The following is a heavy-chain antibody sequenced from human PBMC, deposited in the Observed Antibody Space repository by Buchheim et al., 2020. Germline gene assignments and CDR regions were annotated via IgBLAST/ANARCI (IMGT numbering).Heavy chain of an antibody. J-gene: IGHJ6*02. V-gene: IGHV3-33*01. Sequence: QVQLVESGGGVVQPGRSPRLSCAASGFTFSSYGMHWVRQAPGKGLEWVAVIWYDGSNKYYADSVKGRFTISRDNSKNTLYLQMNSLRAEDTAVYYCARDPLRFLEWNYYYGMDVWGQGTT. CDR1: GFTFSSYG. D-gene: IGHD3-3*01. CDR2: IWYDGSNK. CDR3: ARDPLRFLEWNYYYGMDV.